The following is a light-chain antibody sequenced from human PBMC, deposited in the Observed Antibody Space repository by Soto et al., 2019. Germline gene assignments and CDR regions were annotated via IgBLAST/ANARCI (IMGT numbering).Light chain of an antibody. CDR1: QSVSTR. V-gene: IGKV3D-15*02. J-gene: IGKJ1*01. Sequence: EIVMTQSPATLSVSPGERVTFSCRASQSVSTRLAWYQHKPGQAPRLLISGASTRATGIPVRFSGSGSGTDFTLTISSLQPEDFAVYFCHQDFNLPWTFGQGTKVDIK. CDR3: HQDFNLPWT. CDR2: GAS.